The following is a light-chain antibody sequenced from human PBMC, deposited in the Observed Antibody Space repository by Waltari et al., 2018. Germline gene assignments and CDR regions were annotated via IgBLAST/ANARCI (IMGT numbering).Light chain of an antibody. CDR2: WAS. CDR1: QTILYNSNNTNY. V-gene: IGKV4-1*01. J-gene: IGKJ1*01. Sequence: VMTQSPDSLAVSLGERATIHCKSSQTILYNSNNTNYLVWYQQKPGQPPKLLIYWASTRESGVPDRFNGSGSGTDFTLTISSLQAEDVALYDCQQFYTSPPTFGQGTKVEIK. CDR3: QQFYTSPPT.